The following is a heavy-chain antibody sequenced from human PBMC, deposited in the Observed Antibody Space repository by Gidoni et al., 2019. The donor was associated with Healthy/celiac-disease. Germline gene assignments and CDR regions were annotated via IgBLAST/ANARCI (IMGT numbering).Heavy chain of an antibody. CDR3: AREYYYGSGSTNWFDP. V-gene: IGHV4-59*01. CDR2: IYYSGST. Sequence: QLQLQESGAGLVKPSETLSLPCTVSGGTIRSYYWTWIRQPPGKGLEWIGYIYYSGSTNYNPSLKSRVTISVDMSKNQFSLKLSSVTAADTAVYYCAREYYYGSGSTNWFDPWGQGTLVTVSS. D-gene: IGHD3-10*01. CDR1: GGTIRSYY. J-gene: IGHJ5*02.